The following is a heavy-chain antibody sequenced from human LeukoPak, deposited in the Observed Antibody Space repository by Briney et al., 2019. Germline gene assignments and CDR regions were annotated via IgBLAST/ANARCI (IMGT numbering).Heavy chain of an antibody. CDR2: MNPNSGNT. D-gene: IGHD3-10*01. CDR3: ARGRSGLLWFGSPERFDY. Sequence: GASVKVSCKASGYTFTSYDINWVRQATGQGLEWMGWMNPNSGNTGYAQKFQGRVTITRNTSISTAYMELSSLRSEDTAVYYCARGRSGLLWFGSPERFDYWGQGTLVTVSS. V-gene: IGHV1-8*03. J-gene: IGHJ4*02. CDR1: GYTFTSYD.